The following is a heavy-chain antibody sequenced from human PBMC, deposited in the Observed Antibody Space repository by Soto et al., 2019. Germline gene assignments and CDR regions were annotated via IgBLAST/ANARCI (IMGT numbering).Heavy chain of an antibody. Sequence: ASVKVSCKASGGTFSTYTINWVRQAPGQGLEWMGRIIPILGIANYAQKFQDRVTITADKSTSTAYMELSSLRSEDTAVYYCTREDCKSTSCYYYFDYWGQGTLVTVSS. J-gene: IGHJ4*02. CDR2: IIPILGIA. CDR1: GGTFSTYT. CDR3: TREDCKSTSCYYYFDY. V-gene: IGHV1-69*04. D-gene: IGHD2-2*01.